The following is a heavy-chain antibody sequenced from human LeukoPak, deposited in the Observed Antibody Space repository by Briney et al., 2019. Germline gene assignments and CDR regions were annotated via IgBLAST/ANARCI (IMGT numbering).Heavy chain of an antibody. J-gene: IGHJ4*02. CDR2: ISTSSTYI. D-gene: IGHD1-20*01. V-gene: IGHV3-21*01. CDR1: GFTFSSYS. CDR3: ARDPPFIIGTTFFDY. Sequence: GGSLRLSCAASGFTFSSYSMNWVRQAPGKGLECPSSISTSSTYIYYADSVKGRFTISRDNAKNSLYLQMNSLRAEDTAVYYCARDPPFIIGTTFFDYWGQGTLVTVSS.